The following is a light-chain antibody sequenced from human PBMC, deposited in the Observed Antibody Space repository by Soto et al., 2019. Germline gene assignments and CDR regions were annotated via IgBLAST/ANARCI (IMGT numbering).Light chain of an antibody. J-gene: IGKJ1*01. CDR2: DAS. CDR3: QQFNNYLWT. Sequence: ALQLTQSPSSLSASVGDRVTITCRASPGISSALAWYQQKPGKAPKLLIYDASSLESGVPSRFSGSGSGTDFTLTISSLQPEDFATYYCQQFNNYLWTFGQGTKVEIK. CDR1: PGISSA. V-gene: IGKV1D-13*01.